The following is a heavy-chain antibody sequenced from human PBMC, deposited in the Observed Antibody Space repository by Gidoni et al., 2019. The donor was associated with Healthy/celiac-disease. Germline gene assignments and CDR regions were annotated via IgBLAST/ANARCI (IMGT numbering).Heavy chain of an antibody. D-gene: IGHD1-26*01. CDR2: INPSGTP. CDR1: GGSFSGYY. J-gene: IGHJ4*02. V-gene: IGHV4-34*01. CDR3: ARRSGSYSR. Sequence: QVQLQQWGAGLLKPSETVSLTCAVDGGSFSGYYWSWIRQPPGKGLEWIGEINPSGTPNYNPSLKSRVTMSVDTSKNQFSLKLISVTAADTAVFYCARRSGSYSRWGQGTLVTVSS.